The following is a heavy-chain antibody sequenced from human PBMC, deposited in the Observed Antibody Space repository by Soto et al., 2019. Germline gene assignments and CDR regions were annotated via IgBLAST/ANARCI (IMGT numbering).Heavy chain of an antibody. CDR1: GYTFTGYY. CDR3: ARTWNKVGAAFAVGYFDF. V-gene: IGHV1-2*04. Sequence: GASVKVSCKASGYTFTGYYMHWVRQAPGQGLEWMGWINPNSGGTNYAQTFQGWVTMTRDTSISTVYMDLSRLRSDDTAVCYCARTWNKVGAAFAVGYFDFWGLGTLVTVSS. D-gene: IGHD1-26*01. CDR2: INPNSGGT. J-gene: IGHJ4*02.